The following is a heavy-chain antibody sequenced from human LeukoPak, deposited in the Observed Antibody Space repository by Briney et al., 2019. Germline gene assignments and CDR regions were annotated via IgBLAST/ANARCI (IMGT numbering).Heavy chain of an antibody. CDR3: ARDGTYTDYTPDFDI. D-gene: IGHD4-11*01. CDR2: IKQDGSEK. Sequence: GGSLRLSCTASGFTLSRFWMSWVRQAPGKGLEWVANIKQDGSEKYYVDSVKGRFTISRDNAKNSLYLQMNSLRAEDTAVFYCARDGTYTDYTPDFDIWGAGALVSVSS. CDR1: GFTLSRFW. V-gene: IGHV3-7*04. J-gene: IGHJ4*02.